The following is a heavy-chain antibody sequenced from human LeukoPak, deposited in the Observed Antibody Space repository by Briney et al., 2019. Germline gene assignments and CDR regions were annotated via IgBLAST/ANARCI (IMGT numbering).Heavy chain of an antibody. CDR2: IDAGNGNT. CDR3: ARVVAGAFDI. Sequence: ASVKVSCKASGYTFTNYAMHWVRQAPGQRLEWMGWIDAGNGNTKYSQKFQGRVTITRDTSASAAYMELSSLRSEDTAVYYCARVVAGAFDIWGQGTMVTVSS. J-gene: IGHJ3*02. CDR1: GYTFTNYA. D-gene: IGHD6-19*01. V-gene: IGHV1-3*01.